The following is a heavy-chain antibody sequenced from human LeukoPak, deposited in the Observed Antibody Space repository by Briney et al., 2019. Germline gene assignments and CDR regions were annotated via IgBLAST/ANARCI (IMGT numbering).Heavy chain of an antibody. CDR3: ARLKGITMVRGALDY. V-gene: IGHV4-34*01. CDR2: INHSGST. J-gene: IGHJ4*02. D-gene: IGHD3-10*01. CDR1: GGSFSGYY. Sequence: SETLSLTCAVYGGSFSGYYWSWIRQPPGKGLEWIGEINHSGSTNYNPSLKSRVTISVDTSKNQFSLKLSSVTAADTAVYYCARLKGITMVRGALDYWGQGTLVTVSS.